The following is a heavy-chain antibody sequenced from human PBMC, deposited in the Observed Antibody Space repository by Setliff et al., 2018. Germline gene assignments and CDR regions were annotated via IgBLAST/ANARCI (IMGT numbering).Heavy chain of an antibody. V-gene: IGHV4-61*02. D-gene: IGHD6-19*01. CDR3: ARAISGWYSAHYYYMDV. CDR2: INTSGST. Sequence: SETLSLTCTVSGASISSGSYYWSWIRQPAGKGLQWIGRINTSGSTKYNPSLKSRVTMSVDTSKNQLSLNLRSVTAADTAVYYCARAISGWYSAHYYYMDVWGKGTTVTVSS. CDR1: GASISSGSYY. J-gene: IGHJ6*03.